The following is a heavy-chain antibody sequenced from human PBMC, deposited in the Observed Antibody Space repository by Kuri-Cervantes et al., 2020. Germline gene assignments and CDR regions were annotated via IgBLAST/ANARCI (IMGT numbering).Heavy chain of an antibody. V-gene: IGHV3-9*01. Sequence: GGSLRLSCAASGFTFDDYAMHWVRQAPGKGLEWVSGISWNSGSIGYADSVKGRFTISRDNAKNSLYLQMNSLRAEDTAVYYCAREVAGAAFDYWGQGTLVTVSS. CDR2: ISWNSGSI. CDR3: AREVAGAAFDY. D-gene: IGHD6-19*01. CDR1: GFTFDDYA. J-gene: IGHJ4*02.